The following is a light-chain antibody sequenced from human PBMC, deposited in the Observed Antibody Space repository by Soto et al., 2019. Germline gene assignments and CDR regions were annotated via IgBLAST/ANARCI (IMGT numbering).Light chain of an antibody. CDR1: RSNIGNNA. CDR2: NNN. J-gene: IGLJ3*02. CDR3: ATLDDSLNARGV. V-gene: IGLV1-44*01. Sequence: QSVLTQPPSASGTPGQRVTISCSGSRSNIGNNAVTWYQQFPVTAPKLLIYNNNQRPSGVPDRFSGSKSGTSASLAISGLQSEDEADYYCATLDDSLNARGVFGGGTKLTVL.